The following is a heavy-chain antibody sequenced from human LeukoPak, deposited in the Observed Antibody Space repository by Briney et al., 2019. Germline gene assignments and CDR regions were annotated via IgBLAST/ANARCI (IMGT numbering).Heavy chain of an antibody. CDR3: ASSIGGYCSGGSCYRPYYYYYYMDV. V-gene: IGHV4-38-2*02. CDR1: GYSMSSDHY. CDR2: VHHRGNT. Sequence: PSETLSLTCTVSGYSMSSDHYWGWIRQPPGKGLEWIGSVHHRGNTYYNPSLKSRVTISVDTSKTQCSLKLSSVTAADTAVYYCASSIGGYCSGGSCYRPYYYYYYMDVWGKGTTVTVSS. D-gene: IGHD2-15*01. J-gene: IGHJ6*03.